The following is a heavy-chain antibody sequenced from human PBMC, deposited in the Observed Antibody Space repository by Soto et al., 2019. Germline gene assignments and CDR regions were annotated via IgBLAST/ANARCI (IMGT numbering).Heavy chain of an antibody. D-gene: IGHD5-12*01. CDR2: ISGSGGST. J-gene: IGHJ4*01. V-gene: IGHV3-23*01. Sequence: PGGSLRLSCAASGFTFNSYAMSWVRQAPGKGLEWVSAISGSGGSTYYADSVKGRFTISRDNSKNTLYLQMNSLRAEDTAVYYCAKDKRVVDTMVQIGYWGQGTLVTASS. CDR1: GFTFNSYA. CDR3: AKDKRVVDTMVQIGY.